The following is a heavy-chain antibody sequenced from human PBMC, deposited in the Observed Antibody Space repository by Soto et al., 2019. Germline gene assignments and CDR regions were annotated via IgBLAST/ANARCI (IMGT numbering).Heavy chain of an antibody. V-gene: IGHV5-10-1*01. J-gene: IGHJ4*02. CDR1: GYSFAGYW. Sequence: GESLKISRKGSGYSFAGYWITWVRQKPGKGLEWMGRIDPSDSQTYYSPSFRGHVTISVTKSITTVFLQWSSLRASDTAMYYCARQIYGSDTGPNFQYYFDSWGQGTPVTVSS. CDR3: ARQIYGSDTGPNFQYYFDS. D-gene: IGHD5-18*01. CDR2: IDPSDSQT.